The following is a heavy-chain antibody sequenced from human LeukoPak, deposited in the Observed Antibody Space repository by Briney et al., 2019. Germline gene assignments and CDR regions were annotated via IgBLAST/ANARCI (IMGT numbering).Heavy chain of an antibody. CDR1: GYTFTGYY. J-gene: IGHJ5*02. V-gene: IGHV1-2*02. Sequence: GASVKVSCKASGYTFTGYYMHWVRQAPGQGLEWMGWINPNSGGTNYAQKFQGRVTMTRDTSISTAYMELSRLRSDDTAVYYCARDSAYYGSGSYHNWFDPWGQGTLVTVSS. CDR3: ARDSAYYGSGSYHNWFDP. CDR2: INPNSGGT. D-gene: IGHD3-10*01.